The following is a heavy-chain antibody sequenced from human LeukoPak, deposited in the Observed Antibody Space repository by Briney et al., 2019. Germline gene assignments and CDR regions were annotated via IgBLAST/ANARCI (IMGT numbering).Heavy chain of an antibody. CDR1: GYTFTGYY. V-gene: IGHV1-2*02. J-gene: IGHJ4*02. Sequence: ASVKVSCKASGYTFTGYYMHWVRQAPGQGLEWMGWINPNSGGTNYAQKFQGRVTMTRDTSISTAYMELSRLRSDDTAVYYCAKFSDPLLRYFDWLLDYFDYWGQGTLVTVSS. CDR2: INPNSGGT. CDR3: AKFSDPLLRYFDWLLDYFDY. D-gene: IGHD3-9*01.